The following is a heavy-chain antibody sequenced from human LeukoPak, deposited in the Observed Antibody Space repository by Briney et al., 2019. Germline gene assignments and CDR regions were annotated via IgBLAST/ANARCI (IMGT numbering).Heavy chain of an antibody. J-gene: IGHJ4*02. Sequence: ASVKVSCKASGYTFTGYYMHWVRQAPGQGLEWMGWVNPNSGGTNYAQKFQGRVTMTRDTSISTAYMELSRLRSDDTAVYYCARVRGTGSSWRLDYWGQGTLVTVSS. CDR3: ARVRGTGSSWRLDY. CDR1: GYTFTGYY. D-gene: IGHD6-13*01. V-gene: IGHV1-2*02. CDR2: VNPNSGGT.